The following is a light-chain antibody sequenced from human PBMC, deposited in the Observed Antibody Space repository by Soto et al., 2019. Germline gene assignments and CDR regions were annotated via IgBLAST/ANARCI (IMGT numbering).Light chain of an antibody. Sequence: DIQMTQSPSTLSASVGDRVTITCRASQGISKWLAWYQQKTGKAPKLLIYGASSLENGVPSRFSGSGSGTEFTLTISSLQPDDFATYFCQQYNSYDMWSFGQGTKVDLK. J-gene: IGKJ1*01. CDR3: QQYNSYDMWS. CDR1: QGISKW. V-gene: IGKV1-5*01. CDR2: GAS.